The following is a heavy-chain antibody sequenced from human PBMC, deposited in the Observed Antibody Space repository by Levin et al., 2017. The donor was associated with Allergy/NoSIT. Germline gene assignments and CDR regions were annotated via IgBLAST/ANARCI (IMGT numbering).Heavy chain of an antibody. V-gene: IGHV5-51*01. D-gene: IGHD1-1*01. CDR2: IYPGDSDT. CDR3: ASPLRGGNWYGGGFDY. J-gene: IGHJ4*02. CDR1: GYSFTSYW. Sequence: ASVKVSCKGSGYSFTSYWIGWVRQMPGKGLEWMGVIYPGDSDTRYSPSFQGQVTISADKSISTAYLQWRSLKASDTAMYYCASPLRGGNWYGGGFDYWGQGTLVTVSS.